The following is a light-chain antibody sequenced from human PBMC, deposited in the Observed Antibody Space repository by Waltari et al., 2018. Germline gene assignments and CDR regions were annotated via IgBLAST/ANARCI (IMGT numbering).Light chain of an antibody. J-gene: IGKJ2*03. V-gene: IGKV1-33*01. CDR2: YAS. CDR1: QGINNY. Sequence: DIQMTQSPSSLSASVGDRTTITCRASQGINNYLSWYQHKPGKSPKPLISYASSLETGVPSRFSGSRSGTDYTLTISSLQPEDIATYYCQQYNNSPYSFGQWTKVEIK. CDR3: QQYNNSPYS.